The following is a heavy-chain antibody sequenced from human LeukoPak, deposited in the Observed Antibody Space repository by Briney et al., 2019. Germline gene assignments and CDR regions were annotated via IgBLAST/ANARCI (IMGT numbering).Heavy chain of an antibody. V-gene: IGHV4-30-4*01. CDR1: GGSISSGDYY. Sequence: SETLSLTCTVSGGSISSGDYYWSWIRQPPGKGLEWIGYIYYSGSTYYNPSLKSRVTISVDTSKNQFSLKLSSVTAADTAVYYCARGQHYYDSSGYSYYFDSWGQGILVTVSS. CDR2: IYYSGST. J-gene: IGHJ4*02. CDR3: ARGQHYYDSSGYSYYFDS. D-gene: IGHD3-22*01.